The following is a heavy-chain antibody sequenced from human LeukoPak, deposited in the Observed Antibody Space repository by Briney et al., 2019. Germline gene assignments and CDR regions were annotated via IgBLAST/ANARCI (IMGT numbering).Heavy chain of an antibody. CDR1: GFTFSDYY. Sequence: GGSLRLSCAASGFTFSDYYMSWVRQAPGKGLEWVSYISSSGSTIYYADSVKGRFTISRDNAKNSLYLQMNSLRAEDTAVYYCARALDYYYYMDVWGKGTTVTVSS. CDR3: ARALDYYYYMDV. V-gene: IGHV3-11*04. CDR2: ISSSGSTI. J-gene: IGHJ6*03.